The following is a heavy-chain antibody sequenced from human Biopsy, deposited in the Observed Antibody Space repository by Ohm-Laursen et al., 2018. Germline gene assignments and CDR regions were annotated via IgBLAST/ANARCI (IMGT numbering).Heavy chain of an antibody. V-gene: IGHV3-21*01. J-gene: IGHJ6*02. CDR2: ISSSGNFM. D-gene: IGHD1-26*01. CDR1: GFTFSLYT. Sequence: SLRLSCSASGFTFSLYTMTWVRQAPGKGLEWVSSISSSGNFMYYTDSVKGRFTISRDNAKNSLYLQMNSLRAEDTALYYCARIFLVGVTPGYGMDVWGQGTTVTVSS. CDR3: ARIFLVGVTPGYGMDV.